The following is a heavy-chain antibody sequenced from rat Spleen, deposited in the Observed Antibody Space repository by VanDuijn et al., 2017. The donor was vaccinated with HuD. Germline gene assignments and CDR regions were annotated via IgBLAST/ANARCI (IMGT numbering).Heavy chain of an antibody. D-gene: IGHD1-4*01. V-gene: IGHV5-29*01. CDR1: GFTLSDYD. Sequence: EVQLVESGGGLVQPGETLNLSCAASGFTLSDYDMAWVRQAPTKGLEWVATISYDGGSTDYRDSVKGRFTISRDNAKSTLYLQMDSLRSEDTATYYCARRPGDFDCWGQGVMVTVSS. J-gene: IGHJ2*01. CDR2: ISYDGGST. CDR3: ARRPGDFDC.